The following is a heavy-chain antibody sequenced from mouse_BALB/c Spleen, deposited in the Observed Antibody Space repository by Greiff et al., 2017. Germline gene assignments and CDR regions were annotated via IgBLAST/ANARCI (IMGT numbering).Heavy chain of an antibody. CDR2: IYPGDGDT. J-gene: IGHJ2*01. V-gene: IGHV1-80*01. CDR3: ARNDYDGDYFDY. D-gene: IGHD2-4*01. Sequence: QVQLQQSGAELVRPGSSVKISCKASGYSFSSYWMNWVKQRPGQGLEWIGQIYPGDGDTNYNGKFKGKATLTADKSSSTAYMQLSSLTSEDSAVYFCARNDYDGDYFDYWGQGNTLTVSS. CDR1: GYSFSSYW.